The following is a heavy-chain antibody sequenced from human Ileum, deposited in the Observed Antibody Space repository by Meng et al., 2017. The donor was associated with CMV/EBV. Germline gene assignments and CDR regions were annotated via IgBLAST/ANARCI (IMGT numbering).Heavy chain of an antibody. Sequence: VQLVQSGAVMKNSGASVKVSCKASGYTFANYYIHWVRQAPGQGLEWMGVINSNNGDTLYSHKLKGRATMTTDTSTSTLYMELRSLESDDTAVYFCARDGSWGYGGSDYWGQGTLVTVSS. J-gene: IGHJ4*02. V-gene: IGHV1-46*04. D-gene: IGHD3-16*01. CDR3: ARDGSWGYGGSDY. CDR2: INSNNGDT. CDR1: GYTFANYY.